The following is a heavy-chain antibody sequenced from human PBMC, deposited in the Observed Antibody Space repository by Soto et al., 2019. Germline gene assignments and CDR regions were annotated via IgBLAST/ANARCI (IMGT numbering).Heavy chain of an antibody. Sequence: GGSLRLSCAASGFTFSSYSMNWVRQAPGKGLEWVSSISSSSSYIYYADSVKGRFTISRDNAKNSLYLQMNSLRAEDTAVYYCARDGGEWLHDWTLRFDYWGQGTLVTVSS. CDR2: ISSSSSYI. V-gene: IGHV3-21*01. CDR3: ARDGGEWLHDWTLRFDY. J-gene: IGHJ4*02. D-gene: IGHD5-12*01. CDR1: GFTFSSYS.